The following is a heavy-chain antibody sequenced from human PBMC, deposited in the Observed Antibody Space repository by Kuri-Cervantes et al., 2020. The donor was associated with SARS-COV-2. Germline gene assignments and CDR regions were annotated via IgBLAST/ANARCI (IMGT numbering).Heavy chain of an antibody. D-gene: IGHD2-2*01. Sequence: GESLKISCAASGFTFNSYAMSWVRQAPGKGLEWVSAISSSGGSTYYADSVKGRFTISRDNSKNTLYLQMNSLRAEDTAVYYCAKNPVPAAIRFDYWGQGTLVTVSS. J-gene: IGHJ4*02. V-gene: IGHV3-23*01. CDR2: ISSSGGST. CDR3: AKNPVPAAIRFDY. CDR1: GFTFNSYA.